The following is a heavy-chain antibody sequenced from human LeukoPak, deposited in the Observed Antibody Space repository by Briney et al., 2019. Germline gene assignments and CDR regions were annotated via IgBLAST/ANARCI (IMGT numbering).Heavy chain of an antibody. CDR3: ARDHRYAFDN. CDR1: GFTFSSYA. Sequence: GGSLRLSCAASGFTFSSYAMSWVRQAPGKGLEWISYIGISSGNTKYADSVKGRFTISRDKARNSLYLQMNSLRVEDTAMYYCARDHRYAFDNWGHGTLVTVSS. CDR2: IGISSGNT. V-gene: IGHV3-48*01. D-gene: IGHD5-12*01. J-gene: IGHJ4*01.